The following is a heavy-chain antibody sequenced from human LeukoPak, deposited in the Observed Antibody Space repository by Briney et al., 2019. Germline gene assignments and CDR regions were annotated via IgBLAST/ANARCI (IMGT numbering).Heavy chain of an antibody. CDR1: GFTFSSYW. D-gene: IGHD3-3*01. V-gene: IGHV3-7*01. Sequence: GGSLRLSCAVSGFTFSSYWMSWVRQAPGKGLEWVANIKQDGSEKYYVDSVKGRFTISRDNAKNSLYLQMNSLRAEDTAVYYCARFTIFGVVIAFDYWGQGTLVTVAS. J-gene: IGHJ4*02. CDR3: ARFTIFGVVIAFDY. CDR2: IKQDGSEK.